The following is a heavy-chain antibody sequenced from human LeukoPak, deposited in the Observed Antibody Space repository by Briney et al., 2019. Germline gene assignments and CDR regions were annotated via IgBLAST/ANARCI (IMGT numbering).Heavy chain of an antibody. CDR1: GFTFSSYW. CDR3: ARGKSGYTFGPLDS. J-gene: IGHJ4*02. V-gene: IGHV3-53*01. CDR2: INSGGGT. D-gene: IGHD5-18*01. Sequence: GGSLRLSCAASGFTFSSYWMSWVRQAPGKGLEWVSVINSGGGTYYTDSVKGRFTISRDNSKNTPYLQMNSLRAEDTAVYFCARGKSGYTFGPLDSWGQGTLVTVSS.